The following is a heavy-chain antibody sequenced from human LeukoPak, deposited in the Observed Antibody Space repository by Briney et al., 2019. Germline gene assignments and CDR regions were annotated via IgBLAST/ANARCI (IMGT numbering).Heavy chain of an antibody. CDR2: ISAYNGNT. D-gene: IGHD2-2*03. V-gene: IGHV1-18*04. CDR3: ARLGYCSSTSCPRKYYYYGMDV. CDR1: GYTFTGYG. Sequence: GASVKVSCKASGYTFTGYGISWVRQAPGQGLEWMGWISAYNGNTNYAQKLQGRVTMTTDTSTSTAYMELRSLRSDDTAVYYCARLGYCSSTSCPRKYYYYGMDVWGKGTTVTVSS. J-gene: IGHJ6*04.